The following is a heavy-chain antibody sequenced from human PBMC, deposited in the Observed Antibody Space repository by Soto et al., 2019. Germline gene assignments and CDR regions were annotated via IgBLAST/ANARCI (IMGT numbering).Heavy chain of an antibody. CDR2: ISANFGTT. CDR3: ARVLAVAVHWFDP. J-gene: IGHJ5*02. CDR1: GGTFSSYA. V-gene: IGHV1-18*01. D-gene: IGHD6-19*01. Sequence: ASVKVSCKASGGTFSSYAISWVRQAPGQGLEWMGGISANFGTTNYAQKLQGRVTMTTDTSTSTAYMELRSLRSDDTAVYYCARVLAVAVHWFDPWGQG.